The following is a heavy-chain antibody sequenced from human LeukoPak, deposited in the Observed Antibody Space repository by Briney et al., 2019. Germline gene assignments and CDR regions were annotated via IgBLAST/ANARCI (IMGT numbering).Heavy chain of an antibody. V-gene: IGHV3-21*01. CDR1: GFTFSSDS. J-gene: IGHJ5*02. CDR2: ISGNSRSI. Sequence: PGGSLRLSCAASGFTFSSDSMNWVRQAPGKGLEWVSSISGNSRSIYYADSVKGRFTVSRDNAENSLYLQMNSLRAEDTAVYYCARSLTGDLDWFDPWGRGTLVAVSS. D-gene: IGHD7-27*01. CDR3: ARSLTGDLDWFDP.